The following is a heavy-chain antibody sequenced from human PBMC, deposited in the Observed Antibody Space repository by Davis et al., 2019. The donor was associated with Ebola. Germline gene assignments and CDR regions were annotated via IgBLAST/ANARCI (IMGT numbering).Heavy chain of an antibody. CDR1: GGSMSSYY. Sequence: SETLSLTCTVSGGSMSSYYWSWIRQPPGKGLEWIANIYYSGVTNYNPSLESRVTISGDTSNNQFSLKLRSVTAADTAIYYCARTPQNSNYGAYFDYWGQGTLVTVSS. D-gene: IGHD4-11*01. CDR3: ARTPQNSNYGAYFDY. V-gene: IGHV4-59*01. CDR2: IYYSGVT. J-gene: IGHJ4*02.